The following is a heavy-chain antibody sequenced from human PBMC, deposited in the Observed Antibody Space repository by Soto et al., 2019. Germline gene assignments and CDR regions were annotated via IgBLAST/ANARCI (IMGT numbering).Heavy chain of an antibody. CDR1: GFTFSNAW. J-gene: IGHJ4*02. CDR3: ARDTIGSSWFPLPH. D-gene: IGHD6-13*01. V-gene: IGHV3-15*01. Sequence: GGSLRLSCAASGFTFSNAWMSWVRQAPGKGLEWVGRIKSKTDGGTTDYAAPVKGRFTISRDDSKNTLYLQMNSLKTEDTAVYYCARDTIGSSWFPLPHWGQGILVTVSS. CDR2: IKSKTDGGTT.